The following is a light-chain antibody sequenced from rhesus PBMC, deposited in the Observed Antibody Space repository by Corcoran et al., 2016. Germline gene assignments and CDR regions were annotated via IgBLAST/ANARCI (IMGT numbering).Light chain of an antibody. CDR3: QQRYSFPLT. Sequence: DIQLTQSPSSLSASVGDRVTTTCRACQGISTFLAWHQQEPGRAPKLLIYDASNLQRGVPSGVSGRGSGTDVTLTISSLQPEGFAVYYCQQRYSFPLTFGGGTKVEIK. CDR1: QGISTF. V-gene: IGKV1-38*01. J-gene: IGKJ4*01. CDR2: DAS.